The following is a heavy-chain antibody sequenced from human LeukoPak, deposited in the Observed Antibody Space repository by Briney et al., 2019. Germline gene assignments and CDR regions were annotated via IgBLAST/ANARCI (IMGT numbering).Heavy chain of an antibody. J-gene: IGHJ6*04. CDR3: AELGITMIGGV. V-gene: IGHV3-48*03. CDR2: ISSSGSTI. D-gene: IGHD3-10*02. CDR1: GFTFSSFE. Sequence: PGGSLRLSCAASGFTFSSFEMNWVRQAPGKGLEWVSYISSSGSTIYYADSVKGRFTISRDNAKNSLYLQMNSLRAEDTAVYYCAELGITMIGGVWGKGTTVTISS.